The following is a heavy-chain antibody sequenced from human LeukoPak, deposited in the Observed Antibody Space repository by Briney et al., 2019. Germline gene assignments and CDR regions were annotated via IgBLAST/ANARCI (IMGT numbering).Heavy chain of an antibody. CDR1: GGTFSSYA. D-gene: IGHD2-15*01. CDR3: VLGYCSGGSCYRFDY. CDR2: IIPIFGTA. J-gene: IGHJ4*02. Sequence: SVKVSCKDSGGTFSSYAISWVRQAPGQGLEWMGGIIPIFGTANYAQKFQGRVTITADESTSTAYMELSSLRSEDTAVYYCVLGYCSGGSCYRFDYWGQGTLVTVSS. V-gene: IGHV1-69*13.